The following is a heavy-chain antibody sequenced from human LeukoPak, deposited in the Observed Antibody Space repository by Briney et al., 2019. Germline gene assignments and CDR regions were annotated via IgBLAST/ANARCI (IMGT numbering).Heavy chain of an antibody. Sequence: PGGSLRLSCAASGFTFSSYWMSWVRQAPGKGLEWVANIKQDGSGKYYVDSVKGRFTISRDNAKNSLYLQMNSLRAEDTAVYYCARDLGIDDFWSGFWGQGTLVTVSS. V-gene: IGHV3-7*01. CDR2: IKQDGSGK. J-gene: IGHJ1*01. CDR3: ARDLGIDDFWSGF. D-gene: IGHD3-3*01. CDR1: GFTFSSYW.